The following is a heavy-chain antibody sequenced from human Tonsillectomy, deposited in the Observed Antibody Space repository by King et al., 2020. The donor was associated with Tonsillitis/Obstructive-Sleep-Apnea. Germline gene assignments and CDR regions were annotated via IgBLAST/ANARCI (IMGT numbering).Heavy chain of an antibody. D-gene: IGHD5-24*01. CDR2: IFSNVDK. Sequence: VTLQESGPVLVKPTETLTLTCTVSGFSLSNAAMGVHWIRQPPGKALEWLAYIFSNVDKSYSPSLKSRLTISKDASKSQVVLTMTNMDPVDTATYYCARAEMSTISAFSLDSWGQGILVTVSS. CDR1: GFSLSNAAMG. V-gene: IGHV2-26*01. CDR3: ARAEMSTISAFSLDS. J-gene: IGHJ4*02.